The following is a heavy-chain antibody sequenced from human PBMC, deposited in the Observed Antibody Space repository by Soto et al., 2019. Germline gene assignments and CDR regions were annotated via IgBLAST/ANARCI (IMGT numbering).Heavy chain of an antibody. J-gene: IGHJ6*02. V-gene: IGHV5-51*01. CDR1: GYRFTSYW. D-gene: IGHD2-2*01. CDR3: ARGAVPGDYYYGMDV. CDR2: IWPGDSDT. Sequence: PGESLKISCNASGYRFTSYWIGWARQMPGKGLEWMGIIWPGDSDTRYSPSFQGQVTISADKSISTAYLQWSSLKASDTAMYYCARGAVPGDYYYGMDVWGQGTTVTVSS.